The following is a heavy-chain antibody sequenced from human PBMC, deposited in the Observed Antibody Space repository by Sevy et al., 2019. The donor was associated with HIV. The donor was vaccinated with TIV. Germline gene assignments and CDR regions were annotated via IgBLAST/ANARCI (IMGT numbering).Heavy chain of an antibody. D-gene: IGHD3-3*01. CDR1: GFTFSSYA. CDR2: ISGSGGST. Sequence: GGSLRLSCAASGFTFSSYAMSWVRQAPGKGLEWVSAISGSGGSTYYADSVKGRFTISRDNSKNTLYLKMNSLRAEDTAVYYCAKDGTIFGVVFGAFDIWGQGTMVTVSS. CDR3: AKDGTIFGVVFGAFDI. J-gene: IGHJ3*02. V-gene: IGHV3-23*01.